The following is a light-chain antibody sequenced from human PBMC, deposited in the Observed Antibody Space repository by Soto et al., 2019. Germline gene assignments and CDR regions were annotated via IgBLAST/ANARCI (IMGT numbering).Light chain of an antibody. CDR2: EVS. V-gene: IGLV2-8*01. Sequence: QSVLTQPPSASGSPGQSVTISCTGTSSDVGGYNYVSWYHQHPGKAPKLMIYEVSKRPSGVPDRFSGSKSGNTASLTVSGLQAEDEADYYCSSYAGSNNLFGGGTKLTVL. J-gene: IGLJ2*01. CDR1: SSDVGGYNY. CDR3: SSYAGSNNL.